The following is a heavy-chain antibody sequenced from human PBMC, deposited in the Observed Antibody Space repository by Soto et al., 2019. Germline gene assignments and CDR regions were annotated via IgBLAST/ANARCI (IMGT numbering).Heavy chain of an antibody. CDR2: IYSGGST. CDR1: GFTVSSNY. V-gene: IGHV3-66*01. CDR3: AREVAVAGRGYYYYMDV. Sequence: SGGSLRLSCAASGFTVSSNYMSWVRQAPGKGLEWVSVIYSGGSTYYADSVKGRFTISRDNSKNTLYLQMNSLRAEDTAVYYCAREVAVAGRGYYYYMDVWGKGTTVTVSS. D-gene: IGHD6-19*01. J-gene: IGHJ6*03.